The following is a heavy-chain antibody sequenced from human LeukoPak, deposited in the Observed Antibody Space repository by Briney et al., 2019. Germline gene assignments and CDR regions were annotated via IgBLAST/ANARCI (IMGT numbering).Heavy chain of an antibody. CDR2: MFYSGNT. J-gene: IGHJ4*02. Sequence: SETLSLTCTVSGASITSYHWSWIRQPAGKGLEWIGRMFYSGNTDYNPSLKSRLTMSIDTSKNQFSLKLSSVTAADTAVYYCARWGYGYFDYWGQGTLVTVSS. CDR1: GASITSYH. D-gene: IGHD4-17*01. V-gene: IGHV4-4*07. CDR3: ARWGYGYFDY.